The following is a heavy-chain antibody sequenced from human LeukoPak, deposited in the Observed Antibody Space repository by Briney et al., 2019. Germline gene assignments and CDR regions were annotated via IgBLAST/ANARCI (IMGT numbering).Heavy chain of an antibody. D-gene: IGHD3-10*01. V-gene: IGHV1-2*02. CDR3: ARGVPGVYYYYYMDV. J-gene: IGHJ6*03. Sequence: VASVKVSCKASGYTFTGYYMHWVRQAPGQGLEWMGWINPNSGGTNYAQKFQGRVTMTRDTSISTAYMELSRLRSDDTAVYYCARGVPGVYYYYYMDVWGKGTTVTISS. CDR1: GYTFTGYY. CDR2: INPNSGGT.